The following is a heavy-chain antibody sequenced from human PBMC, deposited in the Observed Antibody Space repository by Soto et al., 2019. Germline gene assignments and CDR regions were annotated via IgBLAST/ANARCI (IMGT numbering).Heavy chain of an antibody. CDR1: GDSVSSNSAA. J-gene: IGHJ6*02. CDR2: TYYRSKWYN. D-gene: IGHD6-19*01. CDR3: ARSKGKSIAVAGSRDG. V-gene: IGHV6-1*01. Sequence: SQTLSLTCAISGDSVSSNSAAWNWIRQSPSRGLEWLGRTYYRSKWYNDYAVSVKSRITINPDTSKNQFSLQLNSVTPEDTAVYYCARSKGKSIAVAGSRDGWGQGTTVTVSS.